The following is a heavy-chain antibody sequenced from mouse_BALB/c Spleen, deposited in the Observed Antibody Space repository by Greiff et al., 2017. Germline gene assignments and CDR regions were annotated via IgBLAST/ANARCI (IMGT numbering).Heavy chain of an antibody. D-gene: IGHD2-4*01. CDR2: ISSGGST. V-gene: IGHV5-6-5*01. CDR1: GFTFSSYA. CDR3: ARDYRMITFAY. J-gene: IGHJ3*01. Sequence: EVHLVESGGGLVKPGGSLKLSCAASGFTFSSYAMSWVRQTPEKRLEWVASISSGGSTYYPDSVKGRFTISRDNARNILYLQMSSLRSEDTAMYYGARDYRMITFAYWGQGTLVTVSA.